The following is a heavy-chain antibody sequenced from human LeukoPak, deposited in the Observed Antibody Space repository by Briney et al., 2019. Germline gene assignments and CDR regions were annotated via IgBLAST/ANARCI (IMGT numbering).Heavy chain of an antibody. J-gene: IGHJ6*04. V-gene: IGHV3-48*01. CDR2: ISSSSSTI. CDR1: GFTFSSYE. D-gene: IGHD3-3*01. CDR3: ARVWSGYFTRAPDV. Sequence: GGSLRLSYAASGFTFSSYEMNWVRQAPGKGLEWVSYISSSSSTIYYADSVKGRFTITRDNAKNSLYLQMNSLRAEDTAVYYCARVWSGYFTRAPDVWGKGTTVTVSS.